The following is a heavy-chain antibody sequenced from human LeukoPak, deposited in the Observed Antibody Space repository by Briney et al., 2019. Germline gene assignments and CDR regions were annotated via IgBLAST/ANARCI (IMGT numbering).Heavy chain of an antibody. Sequence: ASVKVSCTASGGTFSSYTISWVRQAPGQGLEWMGRIIPILGIANYAQKFQGRVTFTADKSTSTAYMELSSLRSEDTAVYYCARVNGYSYGSMYYFDYWGQGTLVTVSS. CDR1: GGTFSSYT. CDR2: IIPILGIA. CDR3: ARVNGYSYGSMYYFDY. D-gene: IGHD5-18*01. V-gene: IGHV1-69*02. J-gene: IGHJ4*02.